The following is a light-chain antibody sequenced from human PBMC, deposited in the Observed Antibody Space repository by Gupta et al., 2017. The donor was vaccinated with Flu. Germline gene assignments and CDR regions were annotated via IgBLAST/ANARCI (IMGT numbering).Light chain of an antibody. CDR1: VLPSKY. CDR2: KDT. CDR3: YSATEKNLV. Sequence: SHDLTQPSSVSVSPGQTARITCSGDVLPSKYVRWLQQRPGQAPVVVIYKDTERPPGIPERFSGSSAGTTVTLTIRGAQVEDEADYYCYSATEKNLVFGGGTKLTVL. J-gene: IGLJ3*02. V-gene: IGLV3-27*01.